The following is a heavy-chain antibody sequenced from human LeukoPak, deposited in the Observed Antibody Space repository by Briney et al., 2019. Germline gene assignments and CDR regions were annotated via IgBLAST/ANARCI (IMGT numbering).Heavy chain of an antibody. D-gene: IGHD3-22*01. V-gene: IGHV1-69*06. Sequence: SVTLSFTSSAGTFSIYAISWVRHPPGQGLEWMGRIIPIFGTANYSQKFQGRVTITGDNSGSTAYMQLSSLRSEDTAMYYCARDRRHYYDSSGYSVAPRWFVPWGEGTLVTVSS. CDR3: ARDRRHYYDSSGYSVAPRWFVP. CDR1: AGTFSIYA. CDR2: IIPIFGTA. J-gene: IGHJ5*02.